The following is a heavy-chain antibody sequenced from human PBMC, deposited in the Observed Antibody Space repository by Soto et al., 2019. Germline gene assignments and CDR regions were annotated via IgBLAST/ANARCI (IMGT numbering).Heavy chain of an antibody. CDR1: GFTFSSYA. CDR2: ISYDGSNK. J-gene: IGHJ3*02. V-gene: IGHV3-30-3*01. Sequence: QVQLVESGGGVVQPGRSLRLSCAASGFTFSSYAMHWVRQAPGKGLEWVAVISYDGSNKYYADSVKGRFTISRDNSKNTLYLPMNSLRAEDTAVYYCASTVDIWGQGTMVNVSS. CDR3: ASTVDI.